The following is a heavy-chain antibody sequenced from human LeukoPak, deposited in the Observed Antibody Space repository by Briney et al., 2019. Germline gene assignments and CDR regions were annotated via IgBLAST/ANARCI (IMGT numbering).Heavy chain of an antibody. V-gene: IGHV3-7*01. D-gene: IGHD1-26*01. CDR3: ARDLYSGSYYDDY. Sequence: GGSLRLSCTASGFTFGDYGMNWVRQAPGKGLEWVANIKQDGSEKNYVGSVKGRFTISRDNAKNSLYLQMDSLRAEDTAVYYCARDLYSGSYYDDYWGQGTLVTVSS. CDR2: IKQDGSEK. J-gene: IGHJ4*02. CDR1: GFTFGDYG.